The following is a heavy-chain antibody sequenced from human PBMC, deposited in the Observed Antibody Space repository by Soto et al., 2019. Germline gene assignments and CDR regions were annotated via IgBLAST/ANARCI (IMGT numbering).Heavy chain of an antibody. D-gene: IGHD1-26*01. CDR2: ISYDSTKT. J-gene: IGHJ6*02. V-gene: IGHV3-30*03. CDR1: GFTFNSYG. CDR3: ARTRSAWSDFHYYSLDV. Sequence: PGGSLRRSCEASGFTFNSYGMHWVRQGPGNGLEWVAFISYDSTKTYYADSVKGRFTISRDNSNSALYVQMNSLTGEDTAVYYYARTRSAWSDFHYYSLDVWGQGTTVTVSS.